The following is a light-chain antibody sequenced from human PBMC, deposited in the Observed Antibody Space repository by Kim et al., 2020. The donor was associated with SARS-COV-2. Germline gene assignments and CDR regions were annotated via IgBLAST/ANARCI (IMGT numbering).Light chain of an antibody. J-gene: IGLJ2*01. V-gene: IGLV3-21*04. CDR2: SDD. Sequence: SYELLQPPSVSLAPGKAAKITCGGNNIGDNSVHWYQQKPGQAPLAVMYSDDDRPSGIPERFSGSNSGNTATLTISRVEAGDEAVYYCQVWDRSSDQVVFGGGTQLTVL. CDR1: NIGDNS. CDR3: QVWDRSSDQVV.